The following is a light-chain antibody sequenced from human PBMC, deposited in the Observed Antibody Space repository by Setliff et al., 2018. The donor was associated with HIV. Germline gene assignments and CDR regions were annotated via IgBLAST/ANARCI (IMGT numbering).Light chain of an antibody. Sequence: QSALTQPASVSGSPGQSITISCTGNRSDVGGYDYVSWYQHHPGKAPKLIIYNVNKRPSGVSNRLSGSKSGNTASLTISGLQAEDEADYYCTSYTTSSSPYVFGTGTKVTVL. V-gene: IGLV2-14*03. CDR2: NVN. J-gene: IGLJ1*01. CDR3: TSYTTSSSPYV. CDR1: RSDVGGYDY.